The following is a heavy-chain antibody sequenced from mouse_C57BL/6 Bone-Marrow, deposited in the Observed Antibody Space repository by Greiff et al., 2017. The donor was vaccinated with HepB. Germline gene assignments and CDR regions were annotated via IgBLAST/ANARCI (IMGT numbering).Heavy chain of an antibody. CDR3: ARRSGSSYWYFDV. J-gene: IGHJ1*03. Sequence: DVMLVESGGGLVQPGGSLKLSCAASGFTFSDYGMAWVRQAPRKGPEWVAFISNLAYSIYYADTVTGRFTISRENAKNTLYLEMSSLRSEDTAMYYCARRSGSSYWYFDVWGTGTTVTVSS. V-gene: IGHV5-15*04. CDR1: GFTFSDYG. CDR2: ISNLAYSI. D-gene: IGHD1-1*01.